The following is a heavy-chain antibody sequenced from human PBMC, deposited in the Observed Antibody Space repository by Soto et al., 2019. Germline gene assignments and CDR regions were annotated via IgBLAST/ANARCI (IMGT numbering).Heavy chain of an antibody. D-gene: IGHD3-22*01. CDR3: ASLHVGSSGSH. V-gene: IGHV3-48*03. Sequence: PGGSLRLSCAASGFTFSSYEVNWVRQAPGKGLEWVAYIGSSGSTIYYADSVKGRFTISRDNAKNSLYLQMNSLRAEDTAVYYCASLHVGSSGSHWGQGTTVTVSS. J-gene: IGHJ6*02. CDR2: IGSSGSTI. CDR1: GFTFSSYE.